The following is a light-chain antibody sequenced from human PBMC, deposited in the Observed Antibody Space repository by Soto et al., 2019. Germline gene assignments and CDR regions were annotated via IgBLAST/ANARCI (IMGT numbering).Light chain of an antibody. CDR1: LSISSY. Sequence: DIQMTQSPSSLSASVGDRVTITCRASLSISSYLNWYQQKPGKAPKLLIYDVSKLESGVPSRFSGSGSGTDFTFTISSLQAEDIATYFCQQYDDLPITFGQGTRLAIK. J-gene: IGKJ5*01. CDR3: QQYDDLPIT. V-gene: IGKV1-33*01. CDR2: DVS.